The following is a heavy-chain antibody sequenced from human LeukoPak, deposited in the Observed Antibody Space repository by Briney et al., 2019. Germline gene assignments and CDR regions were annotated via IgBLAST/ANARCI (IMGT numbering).Heavy chain of an antibody. D-gene: IGHD3-9*01. Sequence: PGGSLRLSCAASGFTFSSYAMSWVRQAPGKGLEWVSAISGSGGSTYYADSVKGRFTISRDNSKNTLYLQMNSLRAEDTAVYYCAKAHDILTGYCPFDYWGQGTLVTVSS. CDR3: AKAHDILTGYCPFDY. CDR1: GFTFSSYA. J-gene: IGHJ4*02. CDR2: ISGSGGST. V-gene: IGHV3-23*01.